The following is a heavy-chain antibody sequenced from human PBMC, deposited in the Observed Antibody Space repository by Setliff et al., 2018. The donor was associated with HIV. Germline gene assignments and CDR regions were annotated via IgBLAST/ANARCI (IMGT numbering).Heavy chain of an antibody. Sequence: ASVKVSCKASGYTFSIYAMNWVRQAPGPGLEWMGRISIYYGNVNTAPKFQGRVTMTTDTSTNTDYLELRSLRSDDTAVDYCAREDDVIMVVVGGDYWGQGTLVTVSS. J-gene: IGHJ4*02. CDR2: ISIYYGNV. D-gene: IGHD3-22*01. V-gene: IGHV1-18*01. CDR1: GYTFSIYA. CDR3: AREDDVIMVVVGGDY.